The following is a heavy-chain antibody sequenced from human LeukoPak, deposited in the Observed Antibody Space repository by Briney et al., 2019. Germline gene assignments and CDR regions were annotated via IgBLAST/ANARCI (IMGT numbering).Heavy chain of an antibody. CDR2: INPNSGGT. Sequence: ASVKVSCKAPGYTFTGYYMHWVRQAPGQGLEWMGWINPNSGGTNYAQKFQGRVTMTRNTSISTAYMELSSLRSEDTAVYYCARSHSSSWYAFQPPPDYWGQGTLVTVSS. CDR3: ARSHSSSWYAFQPPPDY. J-gene: IGHJ4*02. CDR1: GYTFTGYY. V-gene: IGHV1-2*02. D-gene: IGHD6-13*01.